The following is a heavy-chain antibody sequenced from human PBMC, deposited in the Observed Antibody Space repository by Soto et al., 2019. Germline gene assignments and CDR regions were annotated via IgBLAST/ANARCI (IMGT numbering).Heavy chain of an antibody. Sequence: QVRLVQSGAEVKKPGASVKVSCKASGYTFTSYFMHWVRQAPGQGLEWMGIINPNGGGTSYAQKFQGRVTVTMDTSTSTVYMELSGLRSDDTAVYYCARAPGGAMDVWGQGTTVTVSS. J-gene: IGHJ6*02. CDR3: ARAPGGAMDV. D-gene: IGHD1-26*01. V-gene: IGHV1-46*01. CDR2: INPNGGGT. CDR1: GYTFTSYF.